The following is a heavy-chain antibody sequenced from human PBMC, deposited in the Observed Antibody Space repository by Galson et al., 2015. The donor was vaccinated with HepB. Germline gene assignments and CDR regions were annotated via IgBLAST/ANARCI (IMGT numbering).Heavy chain of an antibody. CDR1: GYTFTSYG. J-gene: IGHJ4*02. D-gene: IGHD3-3*01. V-gene: IGHV1-18*01. CDR3: ARDDRVGAASYFDY. CDR2: ISAYNGNT. Sequence: PGKVSCKAPGYTFTSYGISWVRQAPGQGLEWMGWISAYNGNTNYAQKLQGRVTMTTDTSTSTAYMELRSLRSDDTAVYYCARDDRVGAASYFDYWGQGTLVTVSS.